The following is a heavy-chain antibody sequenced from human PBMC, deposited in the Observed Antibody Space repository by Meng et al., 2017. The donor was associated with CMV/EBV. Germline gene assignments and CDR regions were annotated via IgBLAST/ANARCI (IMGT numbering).Heavy chain of an antibody. D-gene: IGHD6-13*01. CDR3: AKDLAKQQLLAFDI. J-gene: IGHJ3*02. V-gene: IGHV3-11*04. CDR1: GFTFSDYY. CDR2: ISSSGSTI. Sequence: GESLKISCAASGFTFSDYYMSWIRQAPGKGLEWVSYISSSGSTIYYADSVKGRFTISRDNAKNSLYLQMNSLRAEDTAVYYCAKDLAKQQLLAFDIWGQGTMVTVSS.